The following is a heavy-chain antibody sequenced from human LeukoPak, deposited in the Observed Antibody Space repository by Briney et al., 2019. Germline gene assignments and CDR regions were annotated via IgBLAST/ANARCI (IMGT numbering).Heavy chain of an antibody. CDR3: ARGPPAYSSGGYVNY. CDR1: GYTFTTYD. V-gene: IGHV1-8*01. J-gene: IGHJ4*02. CDR2: MNPNSGNT. Sequence: ASVKVSCKASGYTFTTYDINWVRQATGQGLEWMGWMNPNSGNTGYAQKFQGRVTMTRNTSIGTAYMELSSLRFEDTAVYYCARGPPAYSSGGYVNYWGQGTLVTVSS. D-gene: IGHD6-19*01.